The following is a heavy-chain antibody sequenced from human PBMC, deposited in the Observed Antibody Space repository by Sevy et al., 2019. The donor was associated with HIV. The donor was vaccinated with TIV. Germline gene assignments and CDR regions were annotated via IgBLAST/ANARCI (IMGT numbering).Heavy chain of an antibody. D-gene: IGHD3-22*01. CDR2: IYYSGST. V-gene: IGHV4-30-4*01. Sequence: SETLSITCTVSGGSISSGDYYWSWIRQPPGKGLEWIGYIYYSGSTYYNPSLKSRVTISVDTSKNQFSLKLSSVTAAVTAVYYCASHYYDSSGFDYRGQGTLVTVSS. CDR3: ASHYYDSSGFDY. J-gene: IGHJ4*02. CDR1: GGSISSGDYY.